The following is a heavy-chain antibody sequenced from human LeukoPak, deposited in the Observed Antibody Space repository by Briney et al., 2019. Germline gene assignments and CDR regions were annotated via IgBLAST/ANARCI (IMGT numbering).Heavy chain of an antibody. CDR2: INSDGSST. V-gene: IGHV3-74*01. Sequence: GGSLRLSCAASGFTFSSYWMHWVRQAPGKGLVWVSRINSDGSSTSYADSVKGRFTISRDNAKNTLYLQMSSLRAEDTAVYYCARGQWLSESYYYGMDVWGQGTTVTVSS. CDR3: ARGQWLSESYYYGMDV. J-gene: IGHJ6*02. CDR1: GFTFSSYW. D-gene: IGHD3-22*01.